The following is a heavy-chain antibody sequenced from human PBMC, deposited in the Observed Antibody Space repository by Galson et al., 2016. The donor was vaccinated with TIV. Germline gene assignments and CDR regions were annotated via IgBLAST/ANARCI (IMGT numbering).Heavy chain of an antibody. Sequence: SLRLSCATSGFALRNYGMHWVRQAPGKGLEWLAFIRYTGTYTTYADSIQGRFTLSRDISESTLYLHMNNLRPDDTAIYYCVKDQLPYCGGDCFQPPFDSWGQGTLFTVSA. V-gene: IGHV3-30*02. CDR3: VKDQLPYCGGDCFQPPFDS. CDR1: GFALRNYG. J-gene: IGHJ4*02. CDR2: IRYTGTYT. D-gene: IGHD2-21*01.